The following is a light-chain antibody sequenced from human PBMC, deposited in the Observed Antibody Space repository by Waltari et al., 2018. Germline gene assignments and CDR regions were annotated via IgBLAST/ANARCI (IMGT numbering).Light chain of an antibody. J-gene: IGKJ2*01. CDR2: WAS. Sequence: DIVMTQSPEYLAVSLGERATIKCKSRQSLLHFSNNEFYLAWYQQKPGQSPKLLVHWASTRESGVPDRFSGSGSGREFTLTISSLQAEDVAVYYCQQYYSIPYTFGQGTRLEIK. V-gene: IGKV4-1*01. CDR3: QQYYSIPYT. CDR1: QSLLHFSNNEFY.